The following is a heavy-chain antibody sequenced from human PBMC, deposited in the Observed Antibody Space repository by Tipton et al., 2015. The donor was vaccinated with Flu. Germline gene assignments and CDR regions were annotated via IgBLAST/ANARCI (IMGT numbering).Heavy chain of an antibody. CDR1: GFTFSSYA. V-gene: IGHV3-9*01. Sequence: SLRLSCAASGFTFSSYAMSWVRQAPGKGLEWVSGISWNSGSIGYADSVKGRFTISRDNAKNSLYLQMNSLRAEDTALYYCAKGETTGPLTPADYWGQGTLVTVSS. D-gene: IGHD2-8*02. J-gene: IGHJ4*02. CDR2: ISWNSGSI. CDR3: AKGETTGPLTPADY.